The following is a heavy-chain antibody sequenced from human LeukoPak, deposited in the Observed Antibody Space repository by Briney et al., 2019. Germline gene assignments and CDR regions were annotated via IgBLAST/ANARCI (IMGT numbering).Heavy chain of an antibody. Sequence: SETLSLTCAVYGGSFSGYYWNWIRQPPGKGLEWIGEINHSGSTHYNPSLKSRVTMSVDTSKNQFSMKLSPVTAADTAVYYCARETTVVPYYFDYWGQGTLVTVSS. CDR2: INHSGST. J-gene: IGHJ4*02. V-gene: IGHV4-34*01. D-gene: IGHD4-23*01. CDR3: ARETTVVPYYFDY. CDR1: GGSFSGYY.